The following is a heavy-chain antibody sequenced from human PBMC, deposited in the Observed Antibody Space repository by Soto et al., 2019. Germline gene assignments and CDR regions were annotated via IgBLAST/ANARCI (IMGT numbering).Heavy chain of an antibody. CDR1: GGSISSGGYY. Sequence: PSETLSLTCTVSGGSISSGGYYWSWIRQHPGKGLEWIGYIYYSGSTYYNPSLKSRVTISVDTSKNQFSLKLSSVTAADTAVYYCARDSFGGTLVWGQGTTVTVSS. J-gene: IGHJ6*02. CDR2: IYYSGST. D-gene: IGHD2-15*01. CDR3: ARDSFGGTLV. V-gene: IGHV4-31*02.